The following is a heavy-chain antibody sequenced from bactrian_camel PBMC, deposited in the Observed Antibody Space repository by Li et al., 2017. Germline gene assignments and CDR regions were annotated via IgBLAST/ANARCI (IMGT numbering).Heavy chain of an antibody. D-gene: IGHD1*01. J-gene: IGHJ4*01. Sequence: DVQLVESGGGSVQEGGSLTLSCVASTYAYERSYMAWFRQAPGKGREGVAGLYRVTNSSHYADSVKGRFTIALDNAKSTLYLQMTSLKPEDTGIYYCASCRYNGRWTISEYYYLGHGTQVTVS. CDR2: LYRVTNSS. CDR3: ASCRYNGRWTISEYYY. V-gene: IGHV3S32*01. CDR1: TYAYERSY.